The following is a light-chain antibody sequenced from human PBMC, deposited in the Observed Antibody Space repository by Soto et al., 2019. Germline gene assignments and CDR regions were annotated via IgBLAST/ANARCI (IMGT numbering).Light chain of an antibody. J-gene: IGKJ4*01. V-gene: IGKV1-39*01. CDR1: ESINTY. CDR2: AAS. CDR3: QQTFVTPIT. Sequence: DIQMTQSPSYLSASVGDRVTVTCRASESINTYLYWYQQRPGKAPSLLIYAASTLQSGVPSRFSGSGSGTDVTLTINSLEPEEFATYYCQQTFVTPITFGGGTKVEMK.